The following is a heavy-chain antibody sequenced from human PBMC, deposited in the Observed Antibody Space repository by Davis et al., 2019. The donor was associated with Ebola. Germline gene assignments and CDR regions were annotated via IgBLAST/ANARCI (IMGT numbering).Heavy chain of an antibody. D-gene: IGHD4-23*01. CDR1: GFTFSNYA. CDR3: ASFPTVVSRDFDY. CDR2: IYSSGST. V-gene: IGHV3-66*01. J-gene: IGHJ4*02. Sequence: GESLKISCAASGFTFSNYAMHWVRQAPGRGLECVSVIYSSGSTYYADSVKGRFTISRDSSKNTLYLQMNSLRAEDTAVYHCASFPTVVSRDFDYWGQGTLVTVSS.